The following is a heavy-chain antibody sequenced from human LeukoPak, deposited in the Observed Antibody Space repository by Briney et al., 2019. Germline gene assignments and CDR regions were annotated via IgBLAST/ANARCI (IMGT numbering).Heavy chain of an antibody. D-gene: IGHD2-2*01. J-gene: IGHJ4*02. CDR3: ARDLSASGGVYIDS. CDR1: GFSFNYYD. V-gene: IGHV3-21*01. Sequence: GGSLKLSCAGSGFSFNYYDMNWVRQAPGKGLEWVSSISPKSDFIYYSDSVRGRFTISRDNAENSLYLQMNSLRAEDTAVYYCARDLSASGGVYIDSWGQGTLVTVSS. CDR2: ISPKSDFI.